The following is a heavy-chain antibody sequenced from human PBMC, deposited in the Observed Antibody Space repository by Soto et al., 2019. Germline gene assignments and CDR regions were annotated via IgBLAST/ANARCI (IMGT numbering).Heavy chain of an antibody. D-gene: IGHD3-3*01. CDR2: IYYSGST. CDR1: GGSISSSSYY. J-gene: IGHJ6*02. Sequence: SETLSLTCTVSGGSISSSSYYWGWIRQPPGKGLEWIGSIYYSGSTYYNPSLKSRVTISVDTSKNQFSLKLSSVTAADTAVYYCVTYYDFWSGKLYGMDVWGQGTTVT. CDR3: VTYYDFWSGKLYGMDV. V-gene: IGHV4-39*01.